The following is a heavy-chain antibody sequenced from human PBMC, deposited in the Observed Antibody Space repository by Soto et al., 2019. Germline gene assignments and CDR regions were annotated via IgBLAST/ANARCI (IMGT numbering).Heavy chain of an antibody. Sequence: GGSLRLSCAVSGFSLNNYWMHWVRQRPGKGLVWVARIYCDGTTSYADSVKGRSTISRDNAKNTVSLQMNSLKDEDTAVYYCMRGNTGYGNFDYWGQGTLVTVS. J-gene: IGHJ4*02. CDR2: IYCDGTT. V-gene: IGHV3-74*01. CDR1: GFSLNNYW. CDR3: MRGNTGYGNFDY. D-gene: IGHD5-12*01.